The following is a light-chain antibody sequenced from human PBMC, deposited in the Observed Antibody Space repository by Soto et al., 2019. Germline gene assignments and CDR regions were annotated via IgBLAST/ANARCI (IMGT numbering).Light chain of an antibody. CDR2: AAS. CDR3: LQVNSFPLS. Sequence: IQLTQSPTSLSASVGDRVTINCRASQGISSYLAWYQQKPGKAPKFLIYAASTLQSGVPSRFTGSGSGTDFTLTITSLQPEDFATDYCLQVNSFPLSFGGGTKVEIK. CDR1: QGISSY. V-gene: IGKV1-9*01. J-gene: IGKJ4*01.